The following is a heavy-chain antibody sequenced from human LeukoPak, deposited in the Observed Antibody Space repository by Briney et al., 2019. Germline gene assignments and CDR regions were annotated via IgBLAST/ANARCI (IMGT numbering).Heavy chain of an antibody. CDR2: INSDGSST. Sequence: GSLRLSCAASGFTISNYWMHWVRQAPGKGLVWVSRINSDGSSTSYADSVKGRFTISRDNAKNSLYLQMNSLRAEDTAVYYCARDRASGGSDAFDIWGQGTMVTVSS. CDR3: ARDRASGGSDAFDI. J-gene: IGHJ3*02. CDR1: GFTISNYW. D-gene: IGHD3-10*01. V-gene: IGHV3-74*01.